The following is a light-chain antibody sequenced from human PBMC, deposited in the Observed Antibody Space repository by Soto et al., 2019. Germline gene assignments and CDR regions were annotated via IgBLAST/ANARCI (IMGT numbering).Light chain of an antibody. V-gene: IGKV3-11*01. CDR2: DAS. CDR3: QQRSNWPRT. J-gene: IGKJ3*01. Sequence: EIVLTQSPATLSLSPGERATLSCRASQSVRSFLDWYQQKPGQAPRLLIYDASNRATGIPARFSGSGSGTDFTLTISSLEPEDFAVYYCQQRSNWPRTFGPGTKVDIK. CDR1: QSVRSF.